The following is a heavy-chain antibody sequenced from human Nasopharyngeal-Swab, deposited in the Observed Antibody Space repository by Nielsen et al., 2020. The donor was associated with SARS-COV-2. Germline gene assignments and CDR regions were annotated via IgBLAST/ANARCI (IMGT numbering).Heavy chain of an antibody. D-gene: IGHD2-15*01. Sequence: GGSLRLSCAASGFTFDDYGMSWVRQAPGKGLEWVSGINWNGGSTGYADSVKGRFTISRDNAKNSLYLQMNSLRAEDTALYHCVREGGYCSGGSCPYYGMDVWGQGTTVTVSS. J-gene: IGHJ6*02. CDR3: VREGGYCSGGSCPYYGMDV. CDR1: GFTFDDYG. V-gene: IGHV3-20*01. CDR2: INWNGGST.